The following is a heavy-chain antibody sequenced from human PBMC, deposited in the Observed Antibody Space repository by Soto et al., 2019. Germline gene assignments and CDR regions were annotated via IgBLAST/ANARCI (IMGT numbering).Heavy chain of an antibody. Sequence: SETLSLTCAVYGGSFSGYTWIWIRQPPGKGLEWIGEINHSGTTNHNPSLKSRVIISVDTSKKQFSLRLTSVTAADTTVYYCARGSDYTSSFDYWGQGTLVTVSS. CDR2: INHSGTT. CDR3: ARGSDYTSSFDY. J-gene: IGHJ4*02. CDR1: GGSFSGYT. D-gene: IGHD3-16*01. V-gene: IGHV4-34*01.